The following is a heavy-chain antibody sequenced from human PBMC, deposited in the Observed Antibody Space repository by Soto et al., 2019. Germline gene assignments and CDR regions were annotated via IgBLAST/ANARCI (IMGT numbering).Heavy chain of an antibody. D-gene: IGHD2-21*02. CDR3: ARDMRPSYCGGDCYYYFDY. Sequence: PGGSLRLSCAASGFTFSSYAMHWVRQAPGKGLEWVAVISYDGSNKYYADSVKGRFTISRDNSKNTLYLQMNSLRAEDTAVYYCARDMRPSYCGGDCYYYFDYWGQGTLVTVSS. CDR1: GFTFSSYA. CDR2: ISYDGSNK. V-gene: IGHV3-30-3*01. J-gene: IGHJ4*02.